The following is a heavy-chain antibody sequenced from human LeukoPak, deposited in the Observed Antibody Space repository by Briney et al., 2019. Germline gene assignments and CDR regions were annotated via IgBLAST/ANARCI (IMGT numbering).Heavy chain of an antibody. CDR3: ARHYCGGDCYSRWYFDL. CDR2: VYSSGST. Sequence: SGPTLVNPTQTLTLTCTFSGFSLSTTGVGVGWIRQPAGKGLEWIGRVYSSGSTNYNPSLKSRVTMSVDTSKNQFSLKLSSVTAADTAVYYCARHYCGGDCYSRWYFDLWGRGTLVTVSS. J-gene: IGHJ2*01. CDR1: GFSLSTT. D-gene: IGHD2-21*02. V-gene: IGHV4-61*02.